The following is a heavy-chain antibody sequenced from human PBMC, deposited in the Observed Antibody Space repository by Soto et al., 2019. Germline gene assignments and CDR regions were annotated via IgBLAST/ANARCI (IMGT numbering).Heavy chain of an antibody. CDR3: ASFDYGDYAIDY. V-gene: IGHV4-39*01. CDR1: GGSISSSSYY. J-gene: IGHJ4*02. Sequence: QLQLQESGPGLVKPSETLSLTCTVSGGSISSSSYYWGWIRQPPGKGLEWIGRIYYSGSTYYNPSLKSRVTISVDTSKNQFSLKLSSVTAADTAVYYCASFDYGDYAIDYWGQGTLVTVSS. D-gene: IGHD4-17*01. CDR2: IYYSGST.